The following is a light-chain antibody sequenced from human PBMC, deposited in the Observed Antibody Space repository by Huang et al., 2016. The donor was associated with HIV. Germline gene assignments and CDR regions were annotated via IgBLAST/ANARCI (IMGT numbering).Light chain of an antibody. J-gene: IGKJ1*01. CDR3: QQYDNLPRT. V-gene: IGKV1-33*01. CDR2: DAS. Sequence: DIQMTQSPSSLSASVGDRVTITCQASQDISNFLNWYQQKPGKAPKLLIYDASNLETGVPSSFSGSGSGTDFTFTISSPQPEDIATYYCQQYDNLPRTFGRGTKVEIK. CDR1: QDISNF.